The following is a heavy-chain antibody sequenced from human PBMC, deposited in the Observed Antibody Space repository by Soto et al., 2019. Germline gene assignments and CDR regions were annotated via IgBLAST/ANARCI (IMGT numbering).Heavy chain of an antibody. D-gene: IGHD3-10*01. V-gene: IGHV3-30-3*01. CDR1: GFTFSSYA. J-gene: IGHJ6*02. Sequence: QVQLVESGGGVVQPGRSLRLSCAASGFTFSSYAMHWVRQAPGKGLEWVAVISYDGSNKYYADSVKGRFTISRDNSKNTLDLQMNSLRAEDTAVYYCARRYGSGSYSPVYYYYYGMDVWGQGTTVTVSS. CDR2: ISYDGSNK. CDR3: ARRYGSGSYSPVYYYYYGMDV.